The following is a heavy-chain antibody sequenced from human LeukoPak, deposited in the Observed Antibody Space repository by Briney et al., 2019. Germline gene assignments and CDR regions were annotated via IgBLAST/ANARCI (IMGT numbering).Heavy chain of an antibody. CDR2: IKQDGSDK. CDR3: TLVQVAGVFDY. J-gene: IGHJ4*02. V-gene: IGHV3-7*03. Sequence: EGSLRLSCAASGFSFSSSWMSWVRQAPGKGLEWVANIKQDGSDKYYVDSVKGRFTISRDNARNSLYLQMNSLRAEDTAVYYCTLVQVAGVFDYWGQGTLVTVSS. CDR1: GFSFSSSW. D-gene: IGHD6-19*01.